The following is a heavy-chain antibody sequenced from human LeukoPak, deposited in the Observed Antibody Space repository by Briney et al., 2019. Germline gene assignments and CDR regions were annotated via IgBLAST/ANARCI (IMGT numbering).Heavy chain of an antibody. D-gene: IGHD7-27*01. J-gene: IGHJ4*02. CDR3: ARHWVY. Sequence: SETLSLTCSVSGGSVNSYNCYWAWIRQSPGKGLEWIGSVHYSGSGNTYYNPSLQSRVTISVDTSKNQFSLKLSSVTTADTAVYYCARHWVYWGQGTLVTVSS. CDR2: VHYSGSGNT. V-gene: IGHV4-39*01. CDR1: GGSVNSYNCY.